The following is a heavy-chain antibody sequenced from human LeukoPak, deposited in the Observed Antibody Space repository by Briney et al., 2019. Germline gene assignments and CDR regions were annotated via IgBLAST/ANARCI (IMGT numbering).Heavy chain of an antibody. D-gene: IGHD3-10*01. V-gene: IGHV3-66*01. J-gene: IGHJ3*02. Sequence: GGSLRLSCAASGFTVSSNYMSWVRQAPGKGLEWVSVFYSGGSTYYADSVKGRFTISRDNSKNTLYLQMNSLRAEDTAVYYCASSDYYGSGSYDGAFDIWGQGTMVTVSS. CDR3: ASSDYYGSGSYDGAFDI. CDR2: FYSGGST. CDR1: GFTVSSNY.